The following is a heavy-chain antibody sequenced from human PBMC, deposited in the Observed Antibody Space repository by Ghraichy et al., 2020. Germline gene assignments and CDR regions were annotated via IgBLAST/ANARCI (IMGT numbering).Heavy chain of an antibody. CDR2: ISGNGGNT. V-gene: IGHV3-23*01. J-gene: IGHJ4*02. D-gene: IGHD3-10*01. CDR1: GLTFSNYA. Sequence: GGSLRLSCVVSGLTFSNYAMGWVRQAPGKRLEWVSVISGNGGNTYYADSVKGRFTISRDNSEDTVYLQMNSVRAEDTAICYCAKDFTGSGRFFDYWGQGTLVTVSS. CDR3: AKDFTGSGRFFDY.